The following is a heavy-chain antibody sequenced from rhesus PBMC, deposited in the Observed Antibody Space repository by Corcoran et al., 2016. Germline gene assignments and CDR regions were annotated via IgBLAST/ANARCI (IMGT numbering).Heavy chain of an antibody. V-gene: IGHV4-65*01. CDR3: ARGSTVDY. J-gene: IGHJ4*01. Sequence: QVQLQESGPGLVKPSETLSLTCAVSGGSVSSGHWWNWIRQPPGKGLDWIGYISGSSAATYYNPSLKNRVPFSRDTSKNPFSLRLNSVTAADTAVYYCARGSTVDYWGPGVLVTVSS. CDR1: GGSVSSGHW. CDR2: ISGSSAAT.